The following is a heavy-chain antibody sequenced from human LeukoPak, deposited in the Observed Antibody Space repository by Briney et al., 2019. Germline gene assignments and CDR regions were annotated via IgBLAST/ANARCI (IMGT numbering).Heavy chain of an antibody. CDR2: INISVGTI. Sequence: GGSLRLSCAASGFTFSRFEVNWVRPVPGEWLGWVSYINISVGTIYYAESVKGRFTISRDNAKNSLYLQMNSLRAEDTAVYYCAREGYSSGWAAYYYYMDVWGKGTTVTISS. CDR1: GFTFSRFE. V-gene: IGHV3-48*03. D-gene: IGHD6-19*01. CDR3: AREGYSSGWAAYYYYMDV. J-gene: IGHJ6*03.